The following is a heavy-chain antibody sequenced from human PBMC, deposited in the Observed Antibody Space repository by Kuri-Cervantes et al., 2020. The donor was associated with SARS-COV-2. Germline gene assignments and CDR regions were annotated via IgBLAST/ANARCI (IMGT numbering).Heavy chain of an antibody. CDR2: IYPGGTTT. CDR1: GFTFSFHA. Sequence: GGSLRRSCAASGFTFSFHAMTGVRQAPRKGLEWVAGIYPGGTTTFNADSVKGRFTISRDNAKNSLYLQMNSLRAEDTAVYYCAKTYYYDSSGYYWGQGTLVTVSS. CDR3: AKTYYYDSSGYY. V-gene: IGHV3-23*03. D-gene: IGHD3-22*01. J-gene: IGHJ4*02.